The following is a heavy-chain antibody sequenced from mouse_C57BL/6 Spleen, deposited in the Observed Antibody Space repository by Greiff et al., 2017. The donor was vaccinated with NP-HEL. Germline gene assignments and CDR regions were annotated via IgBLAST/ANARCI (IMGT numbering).Heavy chain of an antibody. CDR2: IDPANGNT. CDR3: ALITTVVADAMDY. V-gene: IGHV14-3*01. Sequence: VQLQQSVAELVRPGASVKLSCTASGFNIKNTYMHWVKQRPDQGLEWIGRIDPANGNTKYAPEFQGKATITADTSSNTAYLQLSSLTSEDTAIYYCALITTVVADAMDYWGQGTSVTVSS. J-gene: IGHJ4*01. CDR1: GFNIKNTY. D-gene: IGHD1-1*01.